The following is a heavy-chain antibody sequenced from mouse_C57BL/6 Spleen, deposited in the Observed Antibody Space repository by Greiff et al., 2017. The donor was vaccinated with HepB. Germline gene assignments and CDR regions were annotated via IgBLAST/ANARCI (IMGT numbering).Heavy chain of an antibody. CDR2: IHPNSGST. CDR3: ADGGFAY. V-gene: IGHV1-64*01. J-gene: IGHJ3*01. D-gene: IGHD2-3*01. CDR1: GYTFTRYW. Sequence: QVQLQQPGAELVKPGASVKLSCKASGYTFTRYWMHWVKQRTGHGLEWIGMIHPNSGSTNYNEKFKSKATLTVDESSSTAYMQLSSLASEDSAVYYCADGGFAYWGQGTLVTGSA.